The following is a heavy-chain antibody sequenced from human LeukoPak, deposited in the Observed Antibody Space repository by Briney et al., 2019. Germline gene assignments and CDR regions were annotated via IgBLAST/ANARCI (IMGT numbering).Heavy chain of an antibody. CDR2: IYYSGNT. D-gene: IGHD3-10*01. CDR1: GGSISGYY. Sequence: SETLSLTCTVSGGSISGYYWGWIRQPPGKGLEWIGSIYYSGNTYYNPSLKSRVTISVDASKNQFSLNLSSVTAADTAVYYCARLSYGSGSYYNFYFDYWGQGTLVTVSA. CDR3: ARLSYGSGSYYNFYFDY. V-gene: IGHV4-39*01. J-gene: IGHJ4*02.